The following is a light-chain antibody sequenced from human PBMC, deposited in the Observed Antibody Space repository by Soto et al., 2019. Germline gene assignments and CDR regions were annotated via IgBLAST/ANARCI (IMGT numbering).Light chain of an antibody. Sequence: EVVMTQSPATLSVSPGDRATLSCRASQSVSSNLAWYQQKPGQAPRLLIYGTSTRATGTPARFSGSGSGTGFTLTISSLQSEDLAVYWCQQYNHWPWTFGQGTQVEI. CDR1: QSVSSN. CDR2: GTS. V-gene: IGKV3-15*01. J-gene: IGKJ1*01. CDR3: QQYNHWPWT.